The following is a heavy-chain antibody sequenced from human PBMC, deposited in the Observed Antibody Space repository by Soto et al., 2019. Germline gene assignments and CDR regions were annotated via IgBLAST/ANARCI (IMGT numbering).Heavy chain of an antibody. CDR1: GGSISSYY. CDR2: IYYSGST. D-gene: IGHD6-13*01. Sequence: SETLSLTCTVSGGSISSYYWIWIRQPPGKGLEWIGYIYYSGSTNYNPSLKSRVTISVDTSKNQFSLKLSSVTAADTAVYYCARVESGIAAAGRDDWLDPWGQGTLVTVSS. CDR3: ARVESGIAAAGRDDWLDP. V-gene: IGHV4-59*01. J-gene: IGHJ5*02.